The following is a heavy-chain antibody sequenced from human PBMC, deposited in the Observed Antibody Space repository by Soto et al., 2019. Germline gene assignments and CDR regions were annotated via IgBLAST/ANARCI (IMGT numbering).Heavy chain of an antibody. CDR2: IIPILGKV. CDR3: ARGYCSGGSCYIGDYYYGLDV. CDR1: GGTSSNYP. Sequence: QVQLVQSGTEVKKPGSSVKVSCKASGGTSSNYPISWVRQAPGQGLEWMGGIIPILGKVNYAQKFQGRVTITADESTTTVCMELSSLRSDDTAVYYCARGYCSGGSCYIGDYYYGLDVWGQGTTVTVSS. J-gene: IGHJ6*02. V-gene: IGHV1-69*01. D-gene: IGHD2-15*01.